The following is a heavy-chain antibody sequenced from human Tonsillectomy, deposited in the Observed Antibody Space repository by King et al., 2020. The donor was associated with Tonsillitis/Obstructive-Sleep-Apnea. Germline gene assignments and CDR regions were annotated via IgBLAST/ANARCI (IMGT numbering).Heavy chain of an antibody. J-gene: IGHJ4*02. CDR3: ARRPRDSSGYYFDY. CDR1: GGSISSYY. V-gene: IGHV4-59*08. Sequence: LQLQESGPGLVKPSETLSLTCTVSGGSISSYYWSWIRQPPGKGLEWIGYNYYSGSTNYNPSLKSRDTISVDTSKNQFSLKLSSVTAADTAVYYCARRPRDSSGYYFDYWGQGTLVTVSS. CDR2: NYYSGST. D-gene: IGHD3-22*01.